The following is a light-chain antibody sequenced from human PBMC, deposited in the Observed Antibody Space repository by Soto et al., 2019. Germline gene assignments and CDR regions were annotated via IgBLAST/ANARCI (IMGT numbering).Light chain of an antibody. J-gene: IGLJ1*01. Sequence: QSALTQPPSASGSPGQSVTISCTGTSSDIANYKYVSWYQQHPGKAPKLIIYEVTERPSGVPDRFSGSKSGNTASLTVSGLQAEDEALYYCSSYVGSNNFVFGTGTKLTVL. CDR3: SSYVGSNNFV. CDR2: EVT. V-gene: IGLV2-8*01. CDR1: SSDIANYKY.